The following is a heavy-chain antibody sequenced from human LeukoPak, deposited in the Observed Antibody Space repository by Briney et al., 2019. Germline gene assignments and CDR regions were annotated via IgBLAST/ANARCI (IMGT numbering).Heavy chain of an antibody. D-gene: IGHD5-12*01. V-gene: IGHV3-48*04. CDR2: IRSRDGTV. J-gene: IGHJ4*02. CDR1: GFTFSYYS. Sequence: GGSLRLSCVASGFTFSYYSMNWARQAPGKGLEWISYIRSRDGTVSYADSVKGRFTISRDNAKNTLYLQMSSLRAEDTAVYYCAKGGATICDNWGQGTLVTVSS. CDR3: AKGGATICDN.